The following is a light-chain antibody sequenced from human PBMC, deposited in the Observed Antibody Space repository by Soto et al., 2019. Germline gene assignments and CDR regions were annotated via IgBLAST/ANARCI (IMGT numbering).Light chain of an antibody. CDR2: DAS. V-gene: IGKV3-11*01. J-gene: IGKJ1*01. CDR3: QQCYNWPQWT. Sequence: EIVLTQSSATLSLSPGEKSALSCRASQSVGTFFSWYQEKPGQAPRRLISDASNRATGIPARFSGSGYLTDFTLTISSLEPEDFAVYYCQQCYNWPQWTFGQGTKVDIK. CDR1: QSVGTF.